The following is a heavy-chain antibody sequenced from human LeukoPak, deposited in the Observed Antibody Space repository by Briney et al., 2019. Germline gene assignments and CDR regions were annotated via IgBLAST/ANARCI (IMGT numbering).Heavy chain of an antibody. D-gene: IGHD3-22*01. CDR2: VTTKNGNT. V-gene: IGHV1-18*01. Sequence: ASGNLCFSCAGSGFTFNDITLMRVGPAQGMGRKGVVTTKNGNTNYAQKLQGRVTMTTDTSTSTAYMELRRLRSDDTAVYYCARVLGSRHYYESTGYLDYWGQGALVTVSS. J-gene: IGHJ4*02. CDR3: ARVLGSRHYYESTGYLDY. CDR1: GSGFTFND.